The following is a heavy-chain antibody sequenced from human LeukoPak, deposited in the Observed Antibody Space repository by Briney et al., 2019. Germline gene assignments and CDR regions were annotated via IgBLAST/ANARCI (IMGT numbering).Heavy chain of an antibody. D-gene: IGHD3-3*01. J-gene: IGHJ4*02. CDR2: IKQDGSEK. CDR3: ARVRAYDFWSGQYYFDY. V-gene: IGHV3-7*01. Sequence: GSLRLSCAASGFTFSSYWMSWVRQAPGKGLEWVANIKQDGSEKYYVDSVKGRFTISRDNAKNSLYLQMNSLRAEDTAVYYCARVRAYDFWSGQYYFDYWGQGTLVTVSS. CDR1: GFTFSSYW.